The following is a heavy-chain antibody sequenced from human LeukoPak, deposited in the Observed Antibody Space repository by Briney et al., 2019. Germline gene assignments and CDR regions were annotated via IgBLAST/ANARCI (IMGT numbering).Heavy chain of an antibody. D-gene: IGHD6-13*01. V-gene: IGHV4-59*01. Sequence: PSETLSLTCTVSGGSISSYYWSWIRQPPGKGLEWIGYIYYSGSTNYNPSLKSRVTISVDTSKNQFSLKLSSVTAADTAVYYCARVGDSSSWYFDYWGQGTLVTVSP. J-gene: IGHJ4*02. CDR3: ARVGDSSSWYFDY. CDR2: IYYSGST. CDR1: GGSISSYY.